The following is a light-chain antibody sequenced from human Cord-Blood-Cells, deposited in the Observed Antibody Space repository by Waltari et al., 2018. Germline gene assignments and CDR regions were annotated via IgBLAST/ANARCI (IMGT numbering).Light chain of an antibody. CDR2: YDS. V-gene: IGLV3-21*04. Sequence: SYVLTQPPSVSVAPGKTARITCGGNNIGSKSVHWYQQKPGQAPVLVIYYDSDRPSGIPERFSGTNSGNTATLTSSRVDAGDEADYYCHVWDSSSNHVVVGGGTKLTVL. CDR3: HVWDSSSNHVV. J-gene: IGLJ2*01. CDR1: NIGSKS.